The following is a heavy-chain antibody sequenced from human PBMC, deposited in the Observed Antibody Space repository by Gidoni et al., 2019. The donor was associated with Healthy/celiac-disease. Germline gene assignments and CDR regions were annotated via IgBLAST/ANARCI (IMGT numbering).Heavy chain of an antibody. CDR2: ISWNSGGI. CDR3: ARERHYYDSSGYYVVGYFDY. Sequence: EVQLVESGGGLAQPGSSLRLSCPASGFTLAVYAMPWVRQAPGKGLEWISGISWNSGGIGYADSGKGRFTISKDNAKNYLYLQMNSLRAEDTTLYYCARERHYYDSSGYYVVGYFDYWGQGTLVTVSS. CDR1: GFTLAVYA. D-gene: IGHD3-22*01. V-gene: IGHV3-9*01. J-gene: IGHJ4*02.